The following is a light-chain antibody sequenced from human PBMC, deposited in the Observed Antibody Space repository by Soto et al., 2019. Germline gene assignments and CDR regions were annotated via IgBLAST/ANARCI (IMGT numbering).Light chain of an antibody. CDR2: DAS. Sequence: EIVLTQSPATLSLSPGERATLSCRARQTVGRSLAWYQQKPGQAPRLLISDASNRATGIPARFSGSGSGTDFTLTISSLESEDFAIYSCQQRSNSPLTFGQGTRLEIK. J-gene: IGKJ5*01. V-gene: IGKV3-11*01. CDR1: QTVGRS. CDR3: QQRSNSPLT.